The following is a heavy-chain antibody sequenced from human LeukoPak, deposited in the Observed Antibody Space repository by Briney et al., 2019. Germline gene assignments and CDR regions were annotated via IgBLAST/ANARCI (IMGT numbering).Heavy chain of an antibody. CDR3: AKDLDEVVVAAFDY. CDR2: ISGSGGST. J-gene: IGHJ4*02. Sequence: QPGGSLRLSCAASGFTFSSYAMSWVRQAPGKGLEWVSAISGSGGSTYYADSVKGWFTISRDNSKNTLYLQMNSLRAEDTAVYYCAKDLDEVVVAAFDYWGQGTLVTVSS. V-gene: IGHV3-23*01. CDR1: GFTFSSYA. D-gene: IGHD2-15*01.